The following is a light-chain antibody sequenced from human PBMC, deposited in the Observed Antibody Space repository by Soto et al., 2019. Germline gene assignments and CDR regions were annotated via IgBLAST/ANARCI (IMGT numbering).Light chain of an antibody. Sequence: DIQLTQSPSFLSASVGGRVTITCRASQGISSSLAWFQQKPGKAPKLLIYAASTLQSRVPSRFSGSGSGTDFTLTISSLQPEDFATYYCQQLNTYPHTFGQGTK. CDR1: QGISSS. V-gene: IGKV1-9*01. J-gene: IGKJ2*01. CDR2: AAS. CDR3: QQLNTYPHT.